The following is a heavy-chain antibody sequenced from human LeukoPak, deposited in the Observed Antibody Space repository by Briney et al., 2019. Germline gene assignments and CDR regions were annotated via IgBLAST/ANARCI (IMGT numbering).Heavy chain of an antibody. J-gene: IGHJ4*02. Sequence: PGGSLRLSCAASGFTFSSYGMHWVRQAPGKGLEWVTLIWYDGSDKYYADSVKGRFTISRDNSKNVLYLQVNSLRAEDTAVYYCAYGGKSDRFDYWGQGTLVAVSS. D-gene: IGHD4-23*01. V-gene: IGHV3-33*08. CDR3: AYGGKSDRFDY. CDR2: IWYDGSDK. CDR1: GFTFSSYG.